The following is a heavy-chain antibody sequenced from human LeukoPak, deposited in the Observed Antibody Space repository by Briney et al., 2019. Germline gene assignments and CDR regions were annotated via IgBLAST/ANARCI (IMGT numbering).Heavy chain of an antibody. CDR3: ARALPSSWYYLDY. V-gene: IGHV3-48*03. CDR2: IRSRGRTI. J-gene: IGHJ4*02. Sequence: PGRSLRLSCAASGFCFSSCEMNWVSQAPGKGLEWVSYIRSRGRTIHYADSAKGRFTISRDNAKNSLYLQMNSLRAEDTAVYYCARALPSSWYYLDYWGQGTLVTVST. D-gene: IGHD6-13*01. CDR1: GFCFSSCE.